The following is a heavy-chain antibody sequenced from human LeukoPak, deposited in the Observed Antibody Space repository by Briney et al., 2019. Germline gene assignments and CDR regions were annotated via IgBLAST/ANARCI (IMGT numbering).Heavy chain of an antibody. Sequence: ASVKVSCKASGYTFTGYYMHWGRQAPGQGLEWMGWINPNSGGTNYAQKFQDRVTMTRDTSISTAYMELSRLTSDDTAVYYCARDRLDTSTVDFWGQGTLVTVSS. CDR1: GYTFTGYY. D-gene: IGHD4-17*01. J-gene: IGHJ4*02. V-gene: IGHV1-2*02. CDR3: ARDRLDTSTVDF. CDR2: INPNSGGT.